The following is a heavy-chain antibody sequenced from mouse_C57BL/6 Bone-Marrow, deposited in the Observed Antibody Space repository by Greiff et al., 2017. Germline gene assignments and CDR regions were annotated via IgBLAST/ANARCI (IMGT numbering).Heavy chain of an antibody. CDR1: GFTFSSYG. Sequence: EVKVVESGGDLVKPGGSLKLSCAASGFTFSSYGMSWVRQTPDKRLEWVATISSGGSYTYYPDSVKGRFTFSRDTDKNSLDLQMSSLKSADTAMYYCARRYYDGSGRYFDVWGTGTTVTVSS. J-gene: IGHJ1*03. D-gene: IGHD1-1*01. CDR2: ISSGGSYT. CDR3: ARRYYDGSGRYFDV. V-gene: IGHV5-6*02.